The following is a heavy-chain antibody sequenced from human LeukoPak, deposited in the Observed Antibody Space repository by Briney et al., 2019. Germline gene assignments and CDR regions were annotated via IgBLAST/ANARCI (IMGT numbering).Heavy chain of an antibody. V-gene: IGHV3-23*01. CDR3: APDLRGSDWSLDD. Sequence: GGSLRLSCTASGFTFSNYAMSWVRQAPGEGLEWVSLISDTGVSTKYADSVKGRFIISRDNSRDTLYLQMNSLRAEDTAIYYRAPDLRGSDWSLDDWGQGTLVTVSS. CDR2: ISDTGVST. J-gene: IGHJ4*02. D-gene: IGHD3-9*01. CDR1: GFTFSNYA.